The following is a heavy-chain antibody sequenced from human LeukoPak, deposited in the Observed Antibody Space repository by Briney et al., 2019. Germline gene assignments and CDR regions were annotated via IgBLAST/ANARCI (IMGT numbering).Heavy chain of an antibody. D-gene: IGHD3-10*01. J-gene: IGHJ3*02. CDR2: IYYSGST. CDR3: ARRGYGSGTNDAFDI. V-gene: IGHV4-39*07. Sequence: PSETLSLTCTVSGGSISSSSYYWGWIRQPPGKGLEWIRSIYYSGSTYYNPSLKSRVTISVDTSKNQFSLKLSSVTAADTAVYYCARRGYGSGTNDAFDIWGQGTMVTVSS. CDR1: GGSISSSSYY.